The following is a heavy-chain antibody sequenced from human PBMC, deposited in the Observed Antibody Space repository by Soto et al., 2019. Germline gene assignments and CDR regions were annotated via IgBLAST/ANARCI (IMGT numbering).Heavy chain of an antibody. D-gene: IGHD3-16*01. CDR3: ARDENVGGGAGIDY. Sequence: GGSLRLSCAASGFTFSSYGMHWVRQAPGKGLEWVAVIWYDGSNKYYADSVKGRFTISRDNSKNTLYLQMNSLRAEDTAVYYCARDENVGGGAGIDYWGQGTLVTVSS. V-gene: IGHV3-33*01. J-gene: IGHJ4*02. CDR2: IWYDGSNK. CDR1: GFTFSSYG.